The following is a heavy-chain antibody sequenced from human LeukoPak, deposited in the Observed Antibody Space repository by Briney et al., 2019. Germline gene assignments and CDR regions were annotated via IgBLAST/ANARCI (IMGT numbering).Heavy chain of an antibody. CDR3: ARDRDLYSSYFDY. D-gene: IGHD6-19*01. V-gene: IGHV4-4*07. J-gene: IGHJ4*02. Sequence: PSGTLSLTCTVSGDSISSYYWSWIRQPAGEGLEWVGRITSGSADYNPSLKRRVTMSVDTSKNQFSLKLSSVTAADTAVYYCARDRDLYSSYFDYWGQGTLVTVSS. CDR1: GDSISSYY. CDR2: ITSGSA.